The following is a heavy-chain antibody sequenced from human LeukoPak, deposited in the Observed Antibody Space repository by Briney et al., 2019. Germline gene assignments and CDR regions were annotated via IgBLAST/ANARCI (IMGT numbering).Heavy chain of an antibody. Sequence: GESLQISCKGSGYSFTSYWIGWVRPMPGKGLEWMGIIYPGDSDTRYSPSFQGQVTISADKSISTAYLQWSSLKASDTAVYYCARRRDSSGYPDAFDIWGQGTMVTVSS. CDR2: IYPGDSDT. D-gene: IGHD3-22*01. CDR3: ARRRDSSGYPDAFDI. CDR1: GYSFTSYW. V-gene: IGHV5-51*01. J-gene: IGHJ3*02.